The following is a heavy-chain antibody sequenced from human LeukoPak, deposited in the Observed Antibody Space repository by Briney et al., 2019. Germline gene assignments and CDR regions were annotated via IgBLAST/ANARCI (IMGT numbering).Heavy chain of an antibody. J-gene: IGHJ4*02. V-gene: IGHV4-59*08. CDR2: VSYSGSS. CDR1: GGSISNYY. D-gene: IGHD7-27*01. Sequence: SETLSLTCTVSGGSISNYYWTWIRQPPGKRLEWIAYVSYSGSSSSNPSLESRVTISVDMSMNQFSLRLSSVTASDTAVYHCARLQGRGDNYLDYWGQGTLVTVSS. CDR3: ARLQGRGDNYLDY.